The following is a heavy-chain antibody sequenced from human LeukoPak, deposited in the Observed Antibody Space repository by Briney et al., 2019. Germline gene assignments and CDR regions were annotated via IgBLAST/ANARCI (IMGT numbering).Heavy chain of an antibody. D-gene: IGHD5-24*01. J-gene: IGHJ6*03. V-gene: IGHV1-46*01. CDR2: INPSGGST. CDR1: GYTFTSYY. Sequence: ASVKVSCKASGYTFTSYYMHWVRQAPGQGLEWMGIINPSGGSTSYAQKFQGRVTMTRDMSTSTVYMELSSLRSEDTAVYYCARDLRATNYYYYYMDVWGKGTTVTVSS. CDR3: ARDLRATNYYYYYMDV.